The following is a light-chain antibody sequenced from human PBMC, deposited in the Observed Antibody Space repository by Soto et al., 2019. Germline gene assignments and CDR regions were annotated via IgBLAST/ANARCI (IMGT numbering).Light chain of an antibody. V-gene: IGLV2-14*01. Sequence: QLVLTQPASVSGSPGQSIAISCTGTSRDVGGYDYVSWYQQQPDKAPKLMIYEVTKRPSGVSNRFSGSKSGNTASLTISGLQAEDEADYYCSSHTSGSTRVFGTGTKLTVL. J-gene: IGLJ1*01. CDR2: EVT. CDR1: SRDVGGYDY. CDR3: SSHTSGSTRV.